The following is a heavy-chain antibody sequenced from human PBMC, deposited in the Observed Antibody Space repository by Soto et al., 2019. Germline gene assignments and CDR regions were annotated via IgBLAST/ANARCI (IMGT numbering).Heavy chain of an antibody. J-gene: IGHJ4*02. D-gene: IGHD3-22*01. Sequence: ASVKVSCKASGYTFTSYYMHWVRQAPGQGLEWMGIINPSGGSTSYAQKFQGRVTMTRDTSTSTVYMDLSSLRSEDTAVYYCARAAPLVYYDSSGYYSLSPIDYWGQGTLVTVSS. CDR1: GYTFTSYY. CDR2: INPSGGST. V-gene: IGHV1-46*01. CDR3: ARAAPLVYYDSSGYYSLSPIDY.